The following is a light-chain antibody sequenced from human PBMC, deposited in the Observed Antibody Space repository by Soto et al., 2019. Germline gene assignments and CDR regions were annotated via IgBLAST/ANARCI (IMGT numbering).Light chain of an antibody. Sequence: EIVLTQSPGTLSLSPGERANLSCRASQRVCSSYLAWYQQKPGQAPRLLIYGASSRDTGIPDRFSGSGSGTDFTLTISRLEPEDFAVYYCQQYSSSLWTFGRGTKVEIK. V-gene: IGKV3-20*01. CDR3: QQYSSSLWT. CDR2: GAS. CDR1: QRVCSSY. J-gene: IGKJ1*01.